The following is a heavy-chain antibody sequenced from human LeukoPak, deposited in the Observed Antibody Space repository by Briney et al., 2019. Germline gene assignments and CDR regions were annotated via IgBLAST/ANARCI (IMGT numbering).Heavy chain of an antibody. CDR2: INPSGGST. CDR1: GYTFTSYD. V-gene: IGHV1-46*01. Sequence: ASVKVSCKASGYTFTSYDINWVRQAPGQGLEWMGIINPSGGSTSYAQKFQGRVTMTRDTSTSTVYMELSSLRSEDTAVYYCARDQKSREVVVAAGRLNDAFDIWGQGTMVTVSS. D-gene: IGHD2-15*01. J-gene: IGHJ3*02. CDR3: ARDQKSREVVVAAGRLNDAFDI.